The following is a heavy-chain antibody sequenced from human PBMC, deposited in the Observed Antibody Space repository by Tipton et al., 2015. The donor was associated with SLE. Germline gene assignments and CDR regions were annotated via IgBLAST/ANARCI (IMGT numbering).Heavy chain of an antibody. D-gene: IGHD3-10*01. CDR1: GYTYNTYA. CDR2: IGVYNGKT. J-gene: IGHJ4*02. Sequence: QPVQSGDEVQKPGASLKVSCKASGYTYNTYAMSWVRLAPGQGLEWMGWIGVYNGKTSYAQKFQGRVTMTTDASTNTAYMELRSLRSDDTAVYYCAGGLGGGVENWGQGTLVTVSS. V-gene: IGHV1-18*01. CDR3: AGGLGGGVEN.